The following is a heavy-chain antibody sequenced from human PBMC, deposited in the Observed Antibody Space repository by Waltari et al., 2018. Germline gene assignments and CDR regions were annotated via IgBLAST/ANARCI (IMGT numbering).Heavy chain of an antibody. Sequence: EVQLVESGGGLVKPGGSLRLSCAASEFTFCLYSLNWVRQAPGKGLEWVSSISGNSNHIYYADSVKGRFTISRDNAKNSLYLQMNSLRAEDTAVYYCARVLTSRSSGYSYYFDYWGQGTLVTVSS. CDR2: ISGNSNHI. D-gene: IGHD3-22*01. J-gene: IGHJ4*02. V-gene: IGHV3-21*01. CDR1: EFTFCLYS. CDR3: ARVLTSRSSGYSYYFDY.